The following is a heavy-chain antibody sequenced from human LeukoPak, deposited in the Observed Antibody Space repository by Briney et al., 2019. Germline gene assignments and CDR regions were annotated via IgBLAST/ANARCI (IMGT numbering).Heavy chain of an antibody. CDR2: IYYSGST. Sequence: SETLSLTCTVSGGSISSYYWSWIRQPPGKGLEWIGYIYYSGSTNYNPSLKSRVTISVDTCKNQFSLKLSSVTAADTAVYYCARHTYYYYGMDVWGQGTTVTVSS. CDR1: GGSISSYY. J-gene: IGHJ6*02. V-gene: IGHV4-59*08. CDR3: ARHTYYYYGMDV.